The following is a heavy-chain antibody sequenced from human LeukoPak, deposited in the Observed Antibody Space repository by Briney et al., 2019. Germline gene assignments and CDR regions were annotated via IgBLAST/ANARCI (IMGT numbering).Heavy chain of an antibody. J-gene: IGHJ4*02. D-gene: IGHD1-26*01. CDR1: GGTFSSYA. Sequence: ASVKVSCKASGGTFSSYAISWVRQAPGQGLEWMGRIIPILGIANYAQKFQGRVTITADKSTSTAYMELSSLRSEDTAVYYCARGDSYSGSFTLDYWGQGTLVTVSS. CDR2: IIPILGIA. CDR3: ARGDSYSGSFTLDY. V-gene: IGHV1-69*04.